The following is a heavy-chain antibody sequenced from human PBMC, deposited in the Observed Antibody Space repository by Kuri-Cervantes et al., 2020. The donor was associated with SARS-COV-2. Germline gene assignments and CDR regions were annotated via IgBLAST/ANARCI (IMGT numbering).Heavy chain of an antibody. CDR1: GYTFSDYY. CDR3: VRFRYYDSSRNASDI. Sequence: ASVKVSCKASGYTFSDYYIHWVRQAPGQGLEWMGWINPKTGGAKYAQKFQGRVTMTRDTSISTAYMELSRLRSDDTAVYYCVRFRYYDSSRNASDIWGQGTLVTVS. J-gene: IGHJ3*02. V-gene: IGHV1-2*02. CDR2: INPKTGGA. D-gene: IGHD3-22*01.